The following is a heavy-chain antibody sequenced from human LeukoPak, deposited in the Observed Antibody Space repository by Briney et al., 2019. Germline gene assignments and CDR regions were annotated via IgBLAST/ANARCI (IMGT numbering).Heavy chain of an antibody. V-gene: IGHV4-30-2*01. J-gene: IGHJ3*02. CDR1: GGSISSGGYS. CDR3: ARERGAENYYDSSGYYSDAFDI. D-gene: IGHD3-22*01. Sequence: PSETLSLTCAVSGGSISSGGYSWSWIRQPPGRGLEWLGYIYHSGSTYYNPSLKSRVTISVDRSKNQFSLKLSSVTAADTAVYYCARERGAENYYDSSGYYSDAFDIWGQGTMVTVSS. CDR2: IYHSGST.